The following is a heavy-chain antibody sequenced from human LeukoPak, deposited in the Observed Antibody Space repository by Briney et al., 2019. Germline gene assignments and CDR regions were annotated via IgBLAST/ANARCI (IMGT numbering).Heavy chain of an antibody. CDR1: GFTFSNYA. V-gene: IGHV3-23*01. D-gene: IGHD3-9*01. Sequence: GGSLRLSCAASGFTFSNYAMSWVRQAPGKGLEWVSAITGSGGNTYYADSVKGRFTISRDNSKNTVFLQMNSLRAEDTAVYYYAKWGDYDVLTGYYVSDYWGQGTLVTVSS. CDR3: AKWGDYDVLTGYYVSDY. J-gene: IGHJ4*02. CDR2: ITGSGGNT.